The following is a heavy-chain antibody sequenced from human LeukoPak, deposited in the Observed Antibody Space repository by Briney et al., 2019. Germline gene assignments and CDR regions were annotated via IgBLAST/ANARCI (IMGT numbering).Heavy chain of an antibody. Sequence: SETLSLTCAVYGGSFSGYYWGWIRQPPGKGLEWIGSIYYTRSTYYNPSLKSRVTISVDTSKNQFSLKLTSVTAADTAVYYCARAPSSTVTIDYWGQGTLVTVSS. CDR2: IYYTRST. V-gene: IGHV4-34*01. D-gene: IGHD4-17*01. J-gene: IGHJ4*02. CDR1: GGSFSGYY. CDR3: ARAPSSTVTIDY.